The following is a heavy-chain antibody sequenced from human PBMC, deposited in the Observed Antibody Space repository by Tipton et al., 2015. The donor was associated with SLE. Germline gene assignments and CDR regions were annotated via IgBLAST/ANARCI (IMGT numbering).Heavy chain of an antibody. CDR1: GFTFDDYA. J-gene: IGHJ4*02. CDR2: ISWNSGSI. V-gene: IGHV3-9*01. D-gene: IGHD3-3*01. CDR3: ARDENYDFWSGYSLGY. Sequence: RSLRLSCAASGFTFDDYAMHWVRQAPGKGLEWVSGISWNSGSIGYADSVKGRFTISRDNAKNSLYLQMNSLRAEDTAVYYCARDENYDFWSGYSLGYWGQGTLVTVSS.